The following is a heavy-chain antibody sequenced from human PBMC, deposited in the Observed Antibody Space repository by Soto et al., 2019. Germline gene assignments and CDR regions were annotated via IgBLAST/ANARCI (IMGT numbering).Heavy chain of an antibody. CDR3: ARGLGFGELLPSDY. J-gene: IGHJ4*02. V-gene: IGHV3-23*01. Sequence: GGSLRLSCAASGFIFSTYAMTWVRQAPGKGLEWVATVTGNSGGIFHADSVKGRLTISRDNSRDILHLEMNRLRADDSAIYYCARGLGFGELLPSDYWGQGTRVTVSS. CDR1: GFIFSTYA. CDR2: VTGNSGGI. D-gene: IGHD3-10*01.